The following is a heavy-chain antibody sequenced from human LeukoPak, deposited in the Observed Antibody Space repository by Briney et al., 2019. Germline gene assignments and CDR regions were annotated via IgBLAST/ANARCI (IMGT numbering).Heavy chain of an antibody. CDR2: ISAYNGNT. J-gene: IGHJ4*02. CDR3: ARYYDILTGYCRLDY. CDR1: GYTFTSYG. D-gene: IGHD3-9*01. V-gene: IGHV1-18*01. Sequence: ASVKVSCKASGYTFTSYGISWVRQAPGQGLEWMGWISAYNGNTNYAQKLQGRVTMTTDTSTSTAYMELRSLRSDDTAVYYCARYYDILTGYCRLDYWGQGTLVTVSS.